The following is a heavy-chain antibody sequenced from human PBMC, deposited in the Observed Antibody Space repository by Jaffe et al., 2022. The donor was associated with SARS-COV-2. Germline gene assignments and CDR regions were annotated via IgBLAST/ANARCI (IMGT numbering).Heavy chain of an antibody. CDR3: ARVFTDNYRGTYYYYGMDV. D-gene: IGHD4-4*01. V-gene: IGHV4-4*07. CDR2: IYTSGST. CDR1: GGSISSYY. Sequence: QVQLQESGPGLVKPSETLSLTCTVSGGSISSYYWSWIRQPAGKGLEWIGRIYTSGSTNYNPSLKSRVTMSVDTSKNQFSLKLSSVTAADTAVYYCARVFTDNYRGTYYYYGMDVWGQGTTVTVSS. J-gene: IGHJ6*02.